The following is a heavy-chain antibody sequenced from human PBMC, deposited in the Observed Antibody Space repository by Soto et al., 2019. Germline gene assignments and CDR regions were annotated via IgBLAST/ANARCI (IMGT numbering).Heavy chain of an antibody. J-gene: IGHJ4*02. V-gene: IGHV3-23*01. Sequence: GGSLRLSCAGSGFTFTSVAMTWVRQAPGKGLEWVSCISRSGNSTYYADSVRGRFTISRDNSKNTLYLQMNSLRAEDTAIYYCAKSVGSGWSKSDYWGQGTLVTVSS. CDR2: ISRSGNST. CDR1: GFTFTSVA. CDR3: AKSVGSGWSKSDY. D-gene: IGHD6-19*01.